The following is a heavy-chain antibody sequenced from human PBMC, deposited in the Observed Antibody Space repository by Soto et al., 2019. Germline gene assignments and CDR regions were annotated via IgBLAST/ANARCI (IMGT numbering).Heavy chain of an antibody. CDR2: INHNGIT. J-gene: IGHJ4*02. V-gene: IGHV4-34*01. D-gene: IGHD2-2*01. CDR3: AREGVVPAGPLYYFDF. CDR1: GGSLSGYY. Sequence: QVHLQQGGAGLLKPSETMSLTCGVSGGSLSGYYWSWIRQPPGKGLEWIGEINHNGITNYNPSLKSRVTLSRDMSKNQFSLTTTSVTAADTAVYFCAREGVVPAGPLYYFDFLDQGNLVTVSS.